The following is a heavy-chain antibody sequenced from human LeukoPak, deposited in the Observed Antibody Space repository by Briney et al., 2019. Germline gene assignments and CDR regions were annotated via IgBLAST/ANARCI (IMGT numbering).Heavy chain of an antibody. Sequence: SETLSLTCTVSGGSIRSYYWSWIRQPPGKGLEWIAYIYYSGTTYYNPSLRSRITISVDTSKNQFSLKVSSVTAADTAVYYCATDFGDSSGWYRFWGQGTLVTVSS. V-gene: IGHV4-59*08. CDR1: GGSIRSYY. D-gene: IGHD6-19*01. CDR2: IYYSGTT. CDR3: ATDFGDSSGWYRF. J-gene: IGHJ4*02.